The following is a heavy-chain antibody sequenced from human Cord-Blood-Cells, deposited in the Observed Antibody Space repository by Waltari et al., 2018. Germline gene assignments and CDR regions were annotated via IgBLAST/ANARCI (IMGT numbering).Heavy chain of an antibody. CDR2: INHSGST. V-gene: IGHV4-34*01. D-gene: IGHD2-2*02. J-gene: IGHJ5*02. Sequence: QVQLQQWGAGLLKPSETLSLTCAVYGGSFSGYYWSWIRQHPGKGLEWIGEINHSGSTNYNPSLKSRVTISVDTSKNQFSLKLSSVTAADTAVYYCAGDIVVVPAAIRYNWFDPWGQGTLVTVSS. CDR1: GGSFSGYY. CDR3: AGDIVVVPAAIRYNWFDP.